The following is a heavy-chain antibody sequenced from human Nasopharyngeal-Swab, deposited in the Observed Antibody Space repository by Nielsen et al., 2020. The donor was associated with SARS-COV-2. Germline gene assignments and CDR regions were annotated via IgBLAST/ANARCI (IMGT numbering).Heavy chain of an antibody. CDR1: GFTFSSYG. CDR3: ARDRIAVAGIIDY. J-gene: IGHJ4*02. V-gene: IGHV3-33*01. CDR2: IWYDGSNK. Sequence: GGSLRPSCAASGFTFSSYGMHWVSQAPGKGLEWVAVIWYDGSNKYYADSVKGRFTISRDNSKNTLYLQMNSLRAEDTAVYYCARDRIAVAGIIDYWGQGTLVTVSS. D-gene: IGHD6-19*01.